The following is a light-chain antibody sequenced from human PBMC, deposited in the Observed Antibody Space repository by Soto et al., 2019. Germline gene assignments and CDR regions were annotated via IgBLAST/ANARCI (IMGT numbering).Light chain of an antibody. J-gene: IGLJ1*01. Sequence: QCVLTRPASVSGSPGHSITISCTGTSSDVGAYNYVSWYQQHPGKAPKLMIYDVTNRPSGVSNRFSGSKSGYTASLTISGLQAEDEADYYCSSYTTSSTYVFGTGTKAT. CDR1: SSDVGAYNY. CDR2: DVT. CDR3: SSYTTSSTYV. V-gene: IGLV2-14*03.